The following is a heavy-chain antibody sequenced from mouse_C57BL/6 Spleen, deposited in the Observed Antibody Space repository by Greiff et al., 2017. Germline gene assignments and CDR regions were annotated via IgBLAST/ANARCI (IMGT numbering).Heavy chain of an antibody. CDR1: GYTFTSYT. V-gene: IGHV1-4*01. Sequence: QVQLQQSEAELARPGASVKMSCKASGYTFTSYTMHWVKQRPGKGLEWIGYINPSSGYTKYNQKFKDKATLTADKSSSTAYMQLSSLTSEDSAVYYCASGGSGGDFDDWGQGTTLTVSS. CDR2: INPSSGYT. CDR3: ASGGSGGDFDD. J-gene: IGHJ2*01. D-gene: IGHD3-2*02.